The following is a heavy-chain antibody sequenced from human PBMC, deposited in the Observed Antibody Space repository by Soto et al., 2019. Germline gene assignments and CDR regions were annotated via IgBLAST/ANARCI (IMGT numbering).Heavy chain of an antibody. J-gene: IGHJ4*02. CDR3: AREGGGYRFDY. D-gene: IGHD3-16*02. CDR1: GDFSSAHY. Sequence: HVQLQESGPGLVKPSETLSLTCTVSGDFSSAHYWSWIRQPPGKGLEWLGDIFFTRNTKYNPSLKSRLSLSLESSKNQFSFTLTSVTTADTAVYYRAREGGGYRFDYWGQGTLVTVSS. V-gene: IGHV4-59*11. CDR2: IFFTRNT.